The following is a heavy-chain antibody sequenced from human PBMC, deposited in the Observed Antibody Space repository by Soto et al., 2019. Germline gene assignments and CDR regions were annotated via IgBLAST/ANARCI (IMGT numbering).Heavy chain of an antibody. V-gene: IGHV1-8*01. J-gene: IGHJ6*03. CDR3: ARGEGSSWYYYYYYMDV. Sequence: ASLKVSCKASGYTFTSYDINWVRQATGQGLEWMGWMNPNSGNTGYAQKFQGRVTMTRNTSISTAHMELSSLRSEDTAVYYCARGEGSSWYYYYYYMDVWGKGTTVTVSS. CDR1: GYTFTSYD. CDR2: MNPNSGNT. D-gene: IGHD6-13*01.